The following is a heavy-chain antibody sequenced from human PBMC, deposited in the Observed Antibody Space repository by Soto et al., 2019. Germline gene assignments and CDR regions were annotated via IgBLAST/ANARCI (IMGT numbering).Heavy chain of an antibody. CDR1: GFTFSNHW. CDR2: IKQDGSEK. Sequence: PGGSPRLSCAAAGFTFSNHWMTWVRQDPGKGLEWVANIKQDGSEKNYKDSVKGRLTISRDNAKNSLSLQMNSLRVEDTAVYYCARRAIPSAGYFDLWGRGTLVTVAA. J-gene: IGHJ2*01. CDR3: ARRAIPSAGYFDL. D-gene: IGHD2-2*02. V-gene: IGHV3-7*01.